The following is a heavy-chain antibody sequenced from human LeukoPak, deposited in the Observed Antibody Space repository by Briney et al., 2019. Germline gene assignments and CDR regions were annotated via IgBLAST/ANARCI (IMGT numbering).Heavy chain of an antibody. Sequence: PGGSLTLSCAASGFTFSSYAMHWVRQAPGKGLECVSAISSNGGSTYYANSVKGRFTISRDNSKSTLYLQMGSLRAEDMAVYYCARAQEWELATGYYFDYWGQGTLVTVSS. CDR2: ISSNGGST. CDR1: GFTFSSYA. V-gene: IGHV3-64*01. CDR3: ARAQEWELATGYYFDY. D-gene: IGHD1-26*01. J-gene: IGHJ4*02.